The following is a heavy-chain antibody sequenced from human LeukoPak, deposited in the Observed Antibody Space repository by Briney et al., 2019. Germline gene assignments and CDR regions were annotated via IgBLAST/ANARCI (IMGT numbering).Heavy chain of an antibody. Sequence: PSETLSLTCAVSGGSISSGGYSWNWIRQPPGKGLEWIGYIYHTGHTFYNLSLKSRVTMSVDRSNNQFSLRLTSVTAADTAVYYCARAFFLRENPGSWFAPWGQGTLVTVSP. V-gene: IGHV4-30-2*01. CDR1: GGSISSGGYS. J-gene: IGHJ5*02. CDR2: IYHTGHT. CDR3: ARAFFLRENPGSWFAP. D-gene: IGHD3-10*01.